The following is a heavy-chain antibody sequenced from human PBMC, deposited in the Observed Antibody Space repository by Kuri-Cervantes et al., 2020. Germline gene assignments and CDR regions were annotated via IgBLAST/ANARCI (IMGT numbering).Heavy chain of an antibody. V-gene: IGHV1-8*01. CDR2: MNPNSGNT. CDR1: GYTFANYD. CDR3: ATVEHCSSTSCYTFDP. J-gene: IGHJ5*02. Sequence: ASVKVSCKASGYTFANYDVNWVRQATGQGLEWMGWMNPNSGNTGYAQKFQGRVIMTEDTSTDTAYMELSSLRSEDTAVYYCATVEHCSSTSCYTFDPWGQGTLVTVSS. D-gene: IGHD2-2*02.